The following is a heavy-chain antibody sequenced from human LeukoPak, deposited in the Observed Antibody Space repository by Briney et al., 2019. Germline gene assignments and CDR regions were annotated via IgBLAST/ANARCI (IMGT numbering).Heavy chain of an antibody. V-gene: IGHV3-30*04. CDR1: GFTFSSYA. CDR2: ISYDGSNK. CDR3: ARDNGCTPRGFYDYYYYYMDV. D-gene: IGHD2-8*01. Sequence: GGSLRLSCAASGFTFSSYAMHWVRQAPGKGLEWVADISYDGSNKYYADSVKGRFTISRDNSKNTLYLQMTSLRAEDTAVYYCARDNGCTPRGFYDYYYYYMDVWGKESTVTVSS. J-gene: IGHJ6*03.